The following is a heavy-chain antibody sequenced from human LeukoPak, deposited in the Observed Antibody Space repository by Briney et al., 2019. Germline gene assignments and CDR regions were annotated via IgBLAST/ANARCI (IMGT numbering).Heavy chain of an antibody. CDR2: IYYSGST. CDR1: GGSMTKYY. V-gene: IGHV4-59*01. CDR3: ARDLGSSSWYTRDYYYMDV. J-gene: IGHJ6*03. D-gene: IGHD6-13*01. Sequence: PSVTLSLTCTVSGGSMTKYYWNWIRQPPGKGLEWIGHIYYSGSTTYNPSLKSRVTITVDTSKNQFSLKLSSVTAADTAVYYCARDLGSSSWYTRDYYYMDVWGKGTTVTVSS.